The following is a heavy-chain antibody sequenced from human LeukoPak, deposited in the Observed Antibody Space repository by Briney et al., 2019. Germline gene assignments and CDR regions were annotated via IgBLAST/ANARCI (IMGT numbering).Heavy chain of an antibody. V-gene: IGHV4-59*01. Sequence: SETLSLTCIVSGGSLSSYYWSWIRQPPGKGLEWIGYIYYSGSTNYNPSLKSRVTISVDTSKNQFSLKLSSVTAADTAVYYCARGGGLNYYYYYMDVWGKGTTVTISS. CDR1: GGSLSSYY. CDR2: IYYSGST. CDR3: ARGGGLNYYYYYMDV. D-gene: IGHD3-16*01. J-gene: IGHJ6*03.